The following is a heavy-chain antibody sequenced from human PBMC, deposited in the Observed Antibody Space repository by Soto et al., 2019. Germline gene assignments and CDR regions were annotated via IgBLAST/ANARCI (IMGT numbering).Heavy chain of an antibody. V-gene: IGHV4-34*01. D-gene: IGHD3-9*01. CDR2: INHSGST. CDR3: ARGRYLDVYDILTGYRRGSFVTYYYGMDV. J-gene: IGHJ6*02. Sequence: SETLSLTCAVYGGSFSGYYWSWTRQPPGKGLEWIGEINHSGSTNYNPSLKSRVTISVDTSKNQFSLKLSSVTAADTAVYYCARGRYLDVYDILTGYRRGSFVTYYYGMDVWGQGTTVTVSS. CDR1: GGSFSGYY.